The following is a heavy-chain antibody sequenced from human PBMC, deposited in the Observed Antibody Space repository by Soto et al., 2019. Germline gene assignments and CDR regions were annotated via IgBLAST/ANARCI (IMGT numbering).Heavy chain of an antibody. CDR2: IYYSGST. Sequence: SETLSLTCTVSGGSISSGDYYWSWIRQPPGKGLEWIGYIYYSGSTYYNPSLKSRVTTSVDTSKNQFSLKLSSVTAADTAVYYCARGQSYYDFWSGYYFPYYFDYSGQGTLVTVSS. CDR3: ARGQSYYDFWSGYYFPYYFDY. V-gene: IGHV4-30-4*01. J-gene: IGHJ4*02. D-gene: IGHD3-3*01. CDR1: GGSISSGDYY.